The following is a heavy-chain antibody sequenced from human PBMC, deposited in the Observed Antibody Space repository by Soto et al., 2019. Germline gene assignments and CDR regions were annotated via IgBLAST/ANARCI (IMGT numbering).Heavy chain of an antibody. D-gene: IGHD2-2*01. CDR1: GYTFTSYA. CDR3: ARWSDIVVVPAAEYYYYYYMDV. J-gene: IGHJ6*03. Sequence: ASVKVSCKASGYTFTSYAMHWVRQAPGQRLEWMGWINAGNGNTKYSQKFQGRVTITRDTSASTAYMELSSLRSEDTAVYYCARWSDIVVVPAAEYYYYYYMDVWGKGTTVTVSS. V-gene: IGHV1-3*01. CDR2: INAGNGNT.